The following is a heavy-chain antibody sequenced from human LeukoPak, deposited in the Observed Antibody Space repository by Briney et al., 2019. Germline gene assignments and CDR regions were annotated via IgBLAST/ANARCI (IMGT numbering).Heavy chain of an antibody. CDR3: AKVTMVRETYGMDV. Sequence: PGGSLRLSCAASGFTFSNAWMSWVRQAPGKGLEWVAVISYDGSNKYYADSVKGRFTISRDNSKNTLYLQMNSLRAEDTAVYYCAKVTMVRETYGMDVWGQGTTVTVSS. D-gene: IGHD3-10*01. CDR2: ISYDGSNK. CDR1: GFTFSNAW. J-gene: IGHJ6*02. V-gene: IGHV3-30*18.